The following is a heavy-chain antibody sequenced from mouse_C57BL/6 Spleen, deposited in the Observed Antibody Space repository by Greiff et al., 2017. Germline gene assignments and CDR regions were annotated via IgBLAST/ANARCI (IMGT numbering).Heavy chain of an antibody. CDR2: IHPSDSDT. D-gene: IGHD3-2*02. V-gene: IGHV1-74*01. J-gene: IGHJ2*01. CDR1: GYTFTSYW. Sequence: QVHVKQPGAELVKPGASVKVSCKASGYTFTSYWMHWVKQRPGQGLEWIGRIHPSDSDTNYNQKFKGKATLTVDKSSSTAYMQLSSLTSEDSAVYYCAIGAQANDYWGQGTTLTVSS. CDR3: AIGAQANDY.